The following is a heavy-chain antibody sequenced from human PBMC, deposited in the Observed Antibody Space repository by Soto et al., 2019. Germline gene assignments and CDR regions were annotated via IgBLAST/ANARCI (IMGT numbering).Heavy chain of an antibody. CDR2: ISYDGSNK. CDR3: AKVGWYQPSYGMDV. CDR1: GFTFSSYG. Sequence: LRLSCAASGFTFSSYGMHWVRQAPGKGLEWVAVISYDGSNKYYADSVKGRFTISRDNSKNTLYLQMNSLRAEDTAVYYCAKVGWYQPSYGMDVWGQGTTVTVSS. D-gene: IGHD2-2*01. V-gene: IGHV3-30*18. J-gene: IGHJ6*02.